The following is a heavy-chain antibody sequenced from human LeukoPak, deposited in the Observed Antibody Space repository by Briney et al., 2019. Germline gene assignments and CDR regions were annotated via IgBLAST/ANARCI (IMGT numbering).Heavy chain of an antibody. D-gene: IGHD2-15*01. CDR2: INHSGST. CDR3: AGGGYSQYAFDI. Sequence: SETLSLTCAVSGGSFSGYYWSWIRQPPGKGLEWIGEINHSGSTNYNPSLKSRVTISVDTSKNQFSLKLSSVTAADTAVYYCAGGGYSQYAFDIWGQGTMVTVSS. CDR1: GGSFSGYY. J-gene: IGHJ3*02. V-gene: IGHV4-34*01.